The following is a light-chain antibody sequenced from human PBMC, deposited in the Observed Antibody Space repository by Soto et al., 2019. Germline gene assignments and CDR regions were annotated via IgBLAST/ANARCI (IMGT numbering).Light chain of an antibody. CDR1: SSDVGGYNY. CDR3: CSSAPESTYV. J-gene: IGLJ1*01. Sequence: QSALTQSASVSGSPGQSITISCTGTSSDVGGYNYVSWYQQHPGKAPKLMIYEVSNRPSGVSNRFSGSKSGNTASLTISGLQAEDEADYYCCSSAPESTYVFGTGTKVTV. V-gene: IGLV2-14*01. CDR2: EVS.